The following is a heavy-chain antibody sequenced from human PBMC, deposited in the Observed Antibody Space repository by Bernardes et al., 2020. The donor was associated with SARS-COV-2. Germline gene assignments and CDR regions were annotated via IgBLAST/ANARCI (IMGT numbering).Heavy chain of an antibody. D-gene: IGHD3-22*01. CDR1: GGSVISSSYY. J-gene: IGHJ6*02. V-gene: IGHV4-61*01. CDR2: IFYSGST. Sequence: SETLSLTCTVSGGSVISSSYYWSWIRQPPGKGLEWIGYIFYSGSTNYDSSLKSRVTISVDTSKNQFSLQLSSVTAADTAMYYCALPPSNYDRYGMDVWGQGTTVTVSS. CDR3: ALPPSNYDRYGMDV.